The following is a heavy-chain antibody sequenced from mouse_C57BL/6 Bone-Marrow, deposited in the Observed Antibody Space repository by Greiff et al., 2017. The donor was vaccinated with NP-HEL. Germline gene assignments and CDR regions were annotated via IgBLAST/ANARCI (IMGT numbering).Heavy chain of an antibody. CDR3: ARGRLYAMDY. V-gene: IGHV5-6*01. Sequence: EVQLQESGGDLVKPGGSLKLSCAASGFTFSSYGMSWVRQTPDKRLEWVATISSGGSYTYYPDSVKGRFTISRDNAKNTLYLQMSSLKSEDTAMYYCARGRLYAMDYWGQGTSVTVSS. CDR2: ISSGGSYT. J-gene: IGHJ4*01. D-gene: IGHD2-13*01. CDR1: GFTFSSYG.